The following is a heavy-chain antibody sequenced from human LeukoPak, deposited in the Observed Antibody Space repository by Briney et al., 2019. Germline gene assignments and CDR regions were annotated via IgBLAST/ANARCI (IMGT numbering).Heavy chain of an antibody. Sequence: GSLRLSCAASGFTFSSYAMHWVRQAPGKGLEWVAVISYDGSNKYYADSVKGRFTISRDNSKNTLYLQMNSLRAEDTAVYYCASTDYGGDSIHGAFDIWGQGTMVTVSS. J-gene: IGHJ3*02. D-gene: IGHD4-23*01. CDR3: ASTDYGGDSIHGAFDI. CDR2: ISYDGSNK. CDR1: GFTFSSYA. V-gene: IGHV3-30-3*01.